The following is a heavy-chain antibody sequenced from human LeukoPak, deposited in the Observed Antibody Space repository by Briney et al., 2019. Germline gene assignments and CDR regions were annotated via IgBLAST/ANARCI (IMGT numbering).Heavy chain of an antibody. D-gene: IGHD6-19*01. J-gene: IGHJ5*02. CDR3: ARTIVHSSGPSWFDP. Sequence: SETLSLTCSVSGVSLSSYYWSWIRQPPGKGLEWFGYIYYSGSTNYNPSLKSRVTISVDTSKNQFSLKLSSVTAADTAVYYCARTIVHSSGPSWFDPWGQGTLVTVSS. CDR2: IYYSGST. V-gene: IGHV4-59*01. CDR1: GVSLSSYY.